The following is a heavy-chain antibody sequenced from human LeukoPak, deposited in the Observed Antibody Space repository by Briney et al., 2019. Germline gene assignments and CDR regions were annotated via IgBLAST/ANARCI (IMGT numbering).Heavy chain of an antibody. CDR3: AREAVTTNYYYGMDV. D-gene: IGHD4-11*01. V-gene: IGHV4-59*01. CDR2: IYYSGST. J-gene: IGHJ6*02. Sequence: LRLSCAASGFTFSSYWMSWVRQAPGKGLEWIGYIYYSGSTNYDPSLKSRVTISVDTSKNQFSLKLSSVTAADTAVYYCAREAVTTNYYYGMDVWGQGTTVTVSS. CDR1: GFTFSSYW.